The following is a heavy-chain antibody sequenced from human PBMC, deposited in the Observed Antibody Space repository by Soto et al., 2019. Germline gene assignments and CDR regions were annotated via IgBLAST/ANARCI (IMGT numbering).Heavy chain of an antibody. Sequence: PGESLKISCKGSGYSFTSFWIGWVRQMPGKGLEWMGFINFGDSDIRYSPSFQGQVTISADKSISTAYLQWSSLKTSDTAMYYCSRVIGGRPNDYWGQGTLVTVSS. J-gene: IGHJ4*02. CDR1: GYSFTSFW. CDR2: INFGDSDI. CDR3: SRVIGGRPNDY. V-gene: IGHV5-51*01.